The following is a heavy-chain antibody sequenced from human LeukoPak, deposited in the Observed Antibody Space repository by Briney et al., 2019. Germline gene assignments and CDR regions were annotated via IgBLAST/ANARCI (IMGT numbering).Heavy chain of an antibody. CDR3: AKDRGEQWLVTSFDY. CDR2: ISYDGSNK. CDR1: GFTFSSYG. J-gene: IGHJ4*02. Sequence: GRSLRLSCAASGFTFSSYGMHWVRQAPGKGLEGVAVISYDGSNKYYVDSVKGRFTISRDNSKNTLYLQMNSLRPEDTAVYYCAKDRGEQWLVTSFDYWGQGTLVTVSS. V-gene: IGHV3-30*18. D-gene: IGHD6-19*01.